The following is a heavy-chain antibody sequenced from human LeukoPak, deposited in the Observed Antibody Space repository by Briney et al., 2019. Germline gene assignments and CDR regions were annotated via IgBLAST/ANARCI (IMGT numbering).Heavy chain of an antibody. CDR1: GGTFSSYA. CDR2: IIPIFGTA. J-gene: IGHJ1*01. D-gene: IGHD6-6*01. Sequence: SVKVSSKASGGTFSSYAISWVRQAPGQGLEWMGGIIPIFGTANYAQKFQGRVTTTTDESTSTAYMELSSLRSEDTAVYYCARGLAARRGSEYFRHWGQGTLVTVSS. CDR3: ARGLAARRGSEYFRH. V-gene: IGHV1-69*05.